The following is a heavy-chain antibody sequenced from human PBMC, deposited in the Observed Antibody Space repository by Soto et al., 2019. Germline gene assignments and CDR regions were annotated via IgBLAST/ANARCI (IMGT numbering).Heavy chain of an antibody. CDR1: GFTFSGSA. CDR3: TNPQVSSGMDV. Sequence: EVQLVESGGGLVQPGGSLKLSCAASGFTFSGSAVHWVRQASGKGLEWVGRIRSKANNYATAYAASVQGRFTIFRDDLKNTAYLQMHRLKTEDTAVYYCTNPQVSSGMDVWGQGTRVTVSS. J-gene: IGHJ6*02. CDR2: IRSKANNYAT. D-gene: IGHD1-20*01. V-gene: IGHV3-73*02.